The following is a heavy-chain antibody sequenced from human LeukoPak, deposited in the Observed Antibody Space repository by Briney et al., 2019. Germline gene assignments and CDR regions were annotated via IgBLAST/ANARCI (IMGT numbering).Heavy chain of an antibody. CDR2: ISSGRSFT. V-gene: IGHV3-21*01. D-gene: IGHD5-18*01. CDR1: GFTFRNYV. Sequence: PGGSLRLSCATSGFTFRNYVMHWVRQAPGKGLEWVSSISSGRSFTYYGDSVKGRFSISRDNAKNSLYLQMNSLRAEDTAVYYCASSGYSYGPAAYYFDYWGQGTLVTVSS. CDR3: ASSGYSYGPAAYYFDY. J-gene: IGHJ4*02.